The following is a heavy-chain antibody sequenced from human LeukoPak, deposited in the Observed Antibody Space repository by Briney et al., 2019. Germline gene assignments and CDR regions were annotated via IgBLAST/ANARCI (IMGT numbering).Heavy chain of an antibody. J-gene: IGHJ3*02. CDR2: ISGSGDNT. D-gene: IGHD3-22*01. CDR1: GFIFSNYA. Sequence: PGGSLRLSCAPSGFIFSNYAMSWVRQAPGKGLEWVSAISGSGDNTYYADSVKGRFTISRDNSKNTLYLQMNSLRAEDTAVYHCAKPLEGYYYDSSGPAAFDIWGQGTMVTVSS. CDR3: AKPLEGYYYDSSGPAAFDI. V-gene: IGHV3-23*01.